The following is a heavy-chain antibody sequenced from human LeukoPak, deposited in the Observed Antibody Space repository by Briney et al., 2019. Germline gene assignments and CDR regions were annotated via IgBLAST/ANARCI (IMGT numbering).Heavy chain of an antibody. CDR2: LYNGGDT. J-gene: IGHJ3*02. D-gene: IGHD2-8*01. V-gene: IGHV4-4*07. CDR3: ARCVEASGVGFYAFDI. Sequence: SETLSLTCTVSGASIGSFYWVWIRQPAGKGLEWIGRLYNGGDTNYTPSLRSRVTMPVDTSKNQFSLKLKSVTAADTAVYYCARCVEASGVGFYAFDIWGQGTMVTVSS. CDR1: GASIGSFY.